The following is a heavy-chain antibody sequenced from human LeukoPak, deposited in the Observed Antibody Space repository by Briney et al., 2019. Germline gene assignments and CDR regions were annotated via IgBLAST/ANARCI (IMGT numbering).Heavy chain of an antibody. Sequence: GGSLRLSCAASGFTFGRYAMSWVRQAPGKGLEWVSSIGDSGYSTFYEDSVKGRFTISRDNSKNTLYLQMNSLRAEDTAVYYCARDIKGSVWGSYRYPDYWGQGTLVTVSS. CDR1: GFTFGRYA. J-gene: IGHJ4*02. V-gene: IGHV3-23*01. D-gene: IGHD3-16*02. CDR2: IGDSGYST. CDR3: ARDIKGSVWGSYRYPDY.